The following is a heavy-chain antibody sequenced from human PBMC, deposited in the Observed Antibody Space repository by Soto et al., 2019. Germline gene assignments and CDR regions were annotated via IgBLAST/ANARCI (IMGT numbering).Heavy chain of an antibody. V-gene: IGHV3-23*01. CDR1: GFTFSSYA. CDR2: ISGSGGST. CDR3: AKRSGLMITFGGAANY. D-gene: IGHD3-16*01. Sequence: EVQLLESGGGLVQPGGSLRLSCAASGFTFSSYAMSWVRQAPGKGLEWVSAISGSGGSTYYADSVKGRFTISRDNSKNTLHLQMHSLRAEDTAVYYCAKRSGLMITFGGAANYWGQGTLVTVSS. J-gene: IGHJ4*02.